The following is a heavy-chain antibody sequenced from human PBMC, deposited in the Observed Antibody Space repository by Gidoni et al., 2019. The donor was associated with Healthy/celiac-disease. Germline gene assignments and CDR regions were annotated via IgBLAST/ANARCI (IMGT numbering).Heavy chain of an antibody. CDR2: IKSKTDGGTT. V-gene: IGHV3-15*01. CDR3: TSGYSSSWHHPGPFDY. Sequence: EVQLVESGGGLVKPGGSLRLSCAASGFTFSNAWMSWVRQAPGKGLEWVGRIKSKTDGGTTDYAAPVKGRFTISRDDSKNTLYLQMNSLKTEDTAVYYCTSGYSSSWHHPGPFDYWGQGTLVTVSS. D-gene: IGHD6-13*01. CDR1: GFTFSNAW. J-gene: IGHJ4*02.